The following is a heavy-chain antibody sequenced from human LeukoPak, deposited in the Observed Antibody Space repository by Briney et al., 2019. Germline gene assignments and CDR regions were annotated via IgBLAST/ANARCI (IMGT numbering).Heavy chain of an antibody. CDR1: GFTFSSYS. Sequence: GGSLRLSCAASGFTFSSYSMNWVRQAPGKGLEWVSSISRNSNYIYYADSVKGRFSISRDNAKNSLYLQMNSLRAEDTAVYYCARDSPIVATGNWGQGTLVTVSS. CDR3: ARDSPIVATGN. V-gene: IGHV3-21*06. J-gene: IGHJ4*02. D-gene: IGHD5-12*01. CDR2: ISRNSNYI.